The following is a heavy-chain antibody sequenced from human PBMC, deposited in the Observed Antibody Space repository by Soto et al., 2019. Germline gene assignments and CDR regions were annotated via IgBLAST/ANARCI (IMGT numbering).Heavy chain of an antibody. CDR1: GGSISSYY. Sequence: SETLSLTCTVSGGSISSYYWSWIRQPPGKGLEWIGYIYYSGSTNYNPSLKSRVTISVDTSKNQFSLKLRSVTAADTAVYYCARDGGTRDAFDIWGQGTMVTVS. CDR3: ARDGGTRDAFDI. J-gene: IGHJ3*02. D-gene: IGHD3-16*01. V-gene: IGHV4-59*01. CDR2: IYYSGST.